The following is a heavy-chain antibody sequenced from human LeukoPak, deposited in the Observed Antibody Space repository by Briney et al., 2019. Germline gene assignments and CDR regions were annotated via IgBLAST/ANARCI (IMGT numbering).Heavy chain of an antibody. CDR1: GFTFWSSG. J-gene: IGHJ3*01. D-gene: IGHD3-3*01. V-gene: IGHV3-23*01. CDR2: ISGIGAS. CDR3: AKPLGGYYPDVFDV. Sequence: PGGSLRLSCVASGFTFWSSGMDWVRQAPGKGLQWVASISGIGASHTADSVKGRFTISRDNSKNTMYLQMDSLSAEDTAVYYCAKPLGGYYPDVFDVWGKGTMVTVSS.